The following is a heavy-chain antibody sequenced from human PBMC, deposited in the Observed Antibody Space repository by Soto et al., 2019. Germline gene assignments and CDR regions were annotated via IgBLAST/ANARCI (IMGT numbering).Heavy chain of an antibody. CDR1: GYTFTSYG. Sequence: ASVKVSCKASGYTFTSYGIHWVRQAPGQRLEWTGWINAGNGNTKYSEKFQGRVTITRETSASTAYLELSSLRSEDTAVYYCARDANDSSAYYLHSYYGMDAWGQGTTVTVSS. CDR3: ARDANDSSAYYLHSYYGMDA. V-gene: IGHV1-3*01. J-gene: IGHJ6*02. CDR2: INAGNGNT. D-gene: IGHD3-22*01.